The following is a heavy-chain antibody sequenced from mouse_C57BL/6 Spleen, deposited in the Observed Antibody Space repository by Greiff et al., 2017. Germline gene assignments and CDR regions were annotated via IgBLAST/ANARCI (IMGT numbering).Heavy chain of an antibody. D-gene: IGHD2-1*01. J-gene: IGHJ1*03. Sequence: EVKLQESGPELVKPGASVKISCKASGYSFTGYYMNWVKQSPEKSLEWIGEINPSTGGTTYNQKFKAKATLTVDKSSSTAYMQLKSLTSEDSAVYYCAGLIYYGNYTYCDVWGTGTTVTVSS. V-gene: IGHV1-42*01. CDR2: INPSTGGT. CDR1: GYSFTGYY. CDR3: AGLIYYGNYTYCDV.